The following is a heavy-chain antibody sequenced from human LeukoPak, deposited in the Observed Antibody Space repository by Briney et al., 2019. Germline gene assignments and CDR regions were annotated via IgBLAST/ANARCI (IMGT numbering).Heavy chain of an antibody. CDR2: IIPILGIA. CDR3: ARVGLIYYFDY. CDR1: GGTFSSYT. V-gene: IGHV1-69*02. Sequence: ASVKVSCKASGGTFSSYTISWVRQAPGQGLEWMGRIIPILGIANYAQKFQGRVTTTADKSTSTAYMELSSLRSEDTAVYYCARVGLIYYFDYWGQGTLVTVSS. J-gene: IGHJ4*02. D-gene: IGHD2-15*01.